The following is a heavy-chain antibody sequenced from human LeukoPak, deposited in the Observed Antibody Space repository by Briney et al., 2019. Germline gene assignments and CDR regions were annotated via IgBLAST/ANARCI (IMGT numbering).Heavy chain of an antibody. V-gene: IGHV3-7*01. CDR1: GFTFSSYW. Sequence: GGSLRLSCAASGFTFSSYWMSWVRQAPGKGLEWVANIKQDGSEKYYVDSVKGRFTISRDNAKNSLYLQMNSLRAEDTAVYYCARDQWLGERGLFYFEYWGQGTLVNVSS. D-gene: IGHD5-12*01. J-gene: IGHJ4*02. CDR2: IKQDGSEK. CDR3: ARDQWLGERGLFYFEY.